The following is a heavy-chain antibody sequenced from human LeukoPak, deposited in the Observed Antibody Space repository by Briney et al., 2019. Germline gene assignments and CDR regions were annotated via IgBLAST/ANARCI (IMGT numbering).Heavy chain of an antibody. CDR1: GFTFSSYT. Sequence: GGSLRLSCAASGFTFSSYTMNWVRQAPGKGLEWVSYISSSGSTIYYADSVKGRFTISRDNAKNSLYLQMNSLRAEDTAVYYCARGQDIVVVVAENYMDVWGKGTTVTISS. CDR3: ARGQDIVVVVAENYMDV. J-gene: IGHJ6*03. D-gene: IGHD2-15*01. V-gene: IGHV3-48*04. CDR2: ISSSGSTI.